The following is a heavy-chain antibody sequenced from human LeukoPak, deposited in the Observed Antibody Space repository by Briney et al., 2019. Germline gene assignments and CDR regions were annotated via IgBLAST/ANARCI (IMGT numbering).Heavy chain of an antibody. Sequence: GGSLRLSCAASGFTFSSYGMHWVRQAPGKGLEWVAVISYDGSNKYYADSVKGRFTISRDNAKNSLYLQMNSLRAEDTAVYYCASRSGGDYPYFDYWGQGTLVTVSS. CDR3: ASRSGGDYPYFDY. V-gene: IGHV3-30*03. J-gene: IGHJ4*02. D-gene: IGHD4-17*01. CDR1: GFTFSSYG. CDR2: ISYDGSNK.